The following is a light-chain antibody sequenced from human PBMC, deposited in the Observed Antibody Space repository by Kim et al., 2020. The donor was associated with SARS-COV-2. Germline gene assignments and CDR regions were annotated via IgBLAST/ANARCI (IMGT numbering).Light chain of an antibody. Sequence: QPVLTQPPSLSGAPGQRVTISCAGSSSNIGAGHDVHWYQQLPGTAPKLLIYDNNNRPSGVPDRFSGSKSGTSASLAITGLQAEDEADYYCQSYDTSRGTYVFGTGTKVTVL. V-gene: IGLV1-40*01. CDR3: QSYDTSRGTYV. J-gene: IGLJ1*01. CDR1: SSNIGAGHD. CDR2: DNN.